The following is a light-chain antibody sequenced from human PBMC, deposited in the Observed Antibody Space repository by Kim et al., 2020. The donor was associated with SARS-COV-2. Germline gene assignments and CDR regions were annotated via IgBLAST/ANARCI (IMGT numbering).Light chain of an antibody. V-gene: IGKV1-5*01. CDR2: DVS. J-gene: IGKJ2*01. CDR1: QSISNW. CDR3: QQYNNYPYT. Sequence: DIQMTQSPSSLSASVGDRVTITCRASQSISNWLAWYQQKPGKAPNLLIYDVSILQPGVPSRFSGSGSGTAFTLTISSLQPDDSATYYCQQYNNYPYTFGQGTKLEIK.